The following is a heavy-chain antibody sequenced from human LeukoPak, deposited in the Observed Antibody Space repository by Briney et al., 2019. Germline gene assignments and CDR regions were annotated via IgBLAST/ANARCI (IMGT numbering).Heavy chain of an antibody. CDR3: AKDIRRYYDSSGCDY. D-gene: IGHD3-22*01. CDR2: ISWNSGSI. Sequence: PGGSLRLSCAASGFTFDDYAMHWVRQAPGKGLEWVSGISWNSGSIGYADSVKGRFTISRDNAKNSRYLQMNSLRAEDTALYYCAKDIRRYYDSSGCDYWGQGTLVTVSS. J-gene: IGHJ4*02. CDR1: GFTFDDYA. V-gene: IGHV3-9*01.